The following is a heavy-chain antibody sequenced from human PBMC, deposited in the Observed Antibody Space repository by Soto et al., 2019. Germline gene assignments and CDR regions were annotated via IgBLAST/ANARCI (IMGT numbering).Heavy chain of an antibody. D-gene: IGHD5-12*01. V-gene: IGHV4-31*03. J-gene: IGHJ4*02. CDR3: ARDRRDGYNKPHYFDY. Sequence: SETLSLTCTVSGGSISSGGYYWSWIRQQPGKGLEWIGYIYYSGSTYYNPSLKSRVTISVDTSKNQFSLKLSSVTAADTAVYYCARDRRDGYNKPHYFDYWGQGTLVTVSS. CDR1: GGSISSGGYY. CDR2: IYYSGST.